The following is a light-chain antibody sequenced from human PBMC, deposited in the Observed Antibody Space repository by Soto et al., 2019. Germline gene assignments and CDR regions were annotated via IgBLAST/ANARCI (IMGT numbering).Light chain of an antibody. CDR3: QQYSSWPPT. CDR1: QSVTNN. V-gene: IGKV3-15*01. Sequence: EIVMTQSPATLSVSPGERVTLSCRASQSVTNNLAWYHQKPGQAPRLLISGISTRAPGLPASFSGSGSGTEFTLTITSLQSEDFAFYYCQQYSSWPPTFGQGTKVEIQ. J-gene: IGKJ1*01. CDR2: GIS.